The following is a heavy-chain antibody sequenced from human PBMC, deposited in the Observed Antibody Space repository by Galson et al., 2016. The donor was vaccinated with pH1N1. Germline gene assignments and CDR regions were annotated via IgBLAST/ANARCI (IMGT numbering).Heavy chain of an antibody. Sequence: SLRLSCAASGFTFRSYGMHWVRQAPGKGLEWVAFIRYDGGNKYYADSVKGRFTISRDNARDTLFLQMTSLRPDDRAVYYCAKGLGTTLYYYFYFMDVWGKGTTVTVSS. V-gene: IGHV3-30*02. CDR2: IRYDGGNK. CDR1: GFTFRSYG. J-gene: IGHJ6*03. D-gene: IGHD1-26*01. CDR3: AKGLGTTLYYYFYFMDV.